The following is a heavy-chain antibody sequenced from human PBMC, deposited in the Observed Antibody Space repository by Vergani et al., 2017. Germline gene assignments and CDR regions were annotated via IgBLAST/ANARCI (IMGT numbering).Heavy chain of an antibody. CDR2: ISGTGGST. Sequence: VQLVESGGGLVKPGGSLRLSCAASGFTFSDYYMSWIRQAPGKGLEWVSGISGTGGSTYYADSVQGRFTISRDNSKNTLYLQMNSLRAEDAALYYCAKVPSSGSRVNWFDPWGQGTLVTVSS. J-gene: IGHJ5*02. CDR3: AKVPSSGSRVNWFDP. D-gene: IGHD3-10*01. CDR1: GFTFSDYY. V-gene: IGHV3-23*04.